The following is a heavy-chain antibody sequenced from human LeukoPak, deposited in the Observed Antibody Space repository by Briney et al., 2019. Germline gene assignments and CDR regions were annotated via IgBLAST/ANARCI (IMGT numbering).Heavy chain of an antibody. CDR1: GGSISSSSYY. CDR2: INHSGST. V-gene: IGHV4-39*07. J-gene: IGHJ4*02. D-gene: IGHD1-1*01. CDR3: ARGRVRRDGNRFDY. Sequence: SETLSLTCTVSGGSISSSSYYWGWIRQPPGKGLEWIGEINHSGSTNYNPSLKSRVTISVDTSKNQFSLKLSSVTAADTAVYYCARGRVRRDGNRFDYWGQGTLVTVSS.